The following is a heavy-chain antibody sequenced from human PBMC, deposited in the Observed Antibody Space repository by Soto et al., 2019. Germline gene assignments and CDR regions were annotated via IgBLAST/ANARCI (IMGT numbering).Heavy chain of an antibody. CDR2: ISWNSGSI. CDR1: GFTFDDYA. J-gene: IGHJ3*02. CDR3: ATYSSGHDAFDI. V-gene: IGHV3-9*01. Sequence: GGSLRLSCAASGFTFDDYAMHWVRQAPGKGLEWVSGISWNSGSIGYADSVKGRFTISRDNAKNSLYLQMNSLRAEDTALYYCATYSSGHDAFDIWGQGTMVTVSS. D-gene: IGHD6-19*01.